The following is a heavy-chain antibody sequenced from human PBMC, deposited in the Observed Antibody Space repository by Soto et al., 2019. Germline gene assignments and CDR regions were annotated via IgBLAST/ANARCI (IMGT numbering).Heavy chain of an antibody. D-gene: IGHD3-10*01. CDR1: GYTFTSYG. V-gene: IGHV1-18*01. CDR2: ISAYNGNT. J-gene: IGHJ4*02. CDR3: AREVLFGERYYFDY. Sequence: GASVNVSCKASGYTFTSYGISWVRQAPGQGLEWMGWISAYNGNTNYAQKLQGRVTMTTDTSTSTAYMELRSLRSDDTAVYYCAREVLFGERYYFDYWGQGTLLTVSS.